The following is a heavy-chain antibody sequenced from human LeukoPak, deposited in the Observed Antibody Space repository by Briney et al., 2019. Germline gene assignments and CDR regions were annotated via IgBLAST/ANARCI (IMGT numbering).Heavy chain of an antibody. J-gene: IGHJ3*02. CDR1: GFTFDDYA. D-gene: IGHD3-10*01. V-gene: IGHV3-9*01. CDR2: ISWNSGSI. Sequence: GGSLRLSCAASGFTFDDYAMHWVRQAPGKGLEWVSGISWNSGSIGYADSVKGRFTISRDNAKNPLYLQMNSLRAEDTALYYRAKSLGGSGSYYSLLDAFDIWGQGTMVTVSS. CDR3: AKSLGGSGSYYSLLDAFDI.